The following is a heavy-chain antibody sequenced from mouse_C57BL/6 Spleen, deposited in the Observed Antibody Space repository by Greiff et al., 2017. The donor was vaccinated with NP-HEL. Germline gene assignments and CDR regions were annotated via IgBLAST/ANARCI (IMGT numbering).Heavy chain of an antibody. CDR3: ARGRITTVGGYFDV. V-gene: IGHV1-59*01. J-gene: IGHJ1*03. Sequence: QVQLQQSGAELVRPGTSVKLSCKASGYTFTSYWMHWVKQRPGQGLEWIGVIDPSDSYTNYNQKFKGKATLTVDTSSSTAYMQLSSLTSEDSAVYYCARGRITTVGGYFDVWGTGTTVTVSS. D-gene: IGHD1-1*01. CDR2: IDPSDSYT. CDR1: GYTFTSYW.